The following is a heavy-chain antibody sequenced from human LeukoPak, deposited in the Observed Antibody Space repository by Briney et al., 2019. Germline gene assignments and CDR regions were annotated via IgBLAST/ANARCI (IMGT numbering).Heavy chain of an antibody. V-gene: IGHV4-30-2*01. D-gene: IGHD3-22*01. J-gene: IGHJ1*01. CDR2: IYHSGST. CDR3: ARGSRGYYDSSGYYYVPEYFQH. Sequence: SQTLSLTCAVSGGSISSGGYSWSWIRQPPGKGLEWIGYIYHSGSTYYNPSLKSRATISVDRSKNQFSLKLSSVTAADTAVYYCARGSRGYYDSSGYYYVPEYFQHWGQGTLVTVSS. CDR1: GGSISSGGYS.